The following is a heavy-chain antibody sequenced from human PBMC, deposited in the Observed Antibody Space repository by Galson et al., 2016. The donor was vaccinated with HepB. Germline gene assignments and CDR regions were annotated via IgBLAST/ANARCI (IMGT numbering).Heavy chain of an antibody. V-gene: IGHV4-4*02. D-gene: IGHD3-10*01. Sequence: SETLSLTCAVSVGSLNSYNWWSWVRQSPEKGLEWIGEVYHSGTTNYNPSLKSRATISIDTSKNQFSLKLTSVTAADTAMYYCARQRRGSRSSQGDWFDPWGQGTLVSVSS. CDR2: VYHSGTT. J-gene: IGHJ5*02. CDR3: ARQRRGSRSSQGDWFDP. CDR1: VGSLNSYNW.